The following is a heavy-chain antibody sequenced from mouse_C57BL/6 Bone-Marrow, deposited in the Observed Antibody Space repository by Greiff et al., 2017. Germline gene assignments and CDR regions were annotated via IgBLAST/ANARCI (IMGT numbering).Heavy chain of an antibody. CDR2: IYPSDSET. Sequence: VQLQQPGAELVRPGSSVKLSCKASGYTFTSYWMDWVKQRPGQGLEWIGNIYPSDSETHYNQKFKDKATLTVDKSSSTAYMQLRSLTSEDSAVYYCARREYDRVYAMDYGGQGTS. D-gene: IGHD2-14*01. CDR3: ARREYDRVYAMDY. J-gene: IGHJ4*01. CDR1: GYTFTSYW. V-gene: IGHV1-61*01.